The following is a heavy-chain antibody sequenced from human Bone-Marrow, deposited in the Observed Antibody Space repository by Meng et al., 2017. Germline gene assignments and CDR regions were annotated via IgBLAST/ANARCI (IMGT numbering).Heavy chain of an antibody. CDR1: GFTVSSNY. V-gene: IGHV3-66*01. J-gene: IGHJ6*02. CDR3: ARVQGYDSSGYYTNYYYYYGMDV. D-gene: IGHD3-22*01. CDR2: IYSGGST. Sequence: GESLKISCAASGFTVSSNYMSWVRQAPGKGLEWVSVIYSGGSTYYEDSVKGRFTISRDNAKNSLYLQMNSLRAEDTAVYYCARVQGYDSSGYYTNYYYYYGMDVWGQGTTVTVSS.